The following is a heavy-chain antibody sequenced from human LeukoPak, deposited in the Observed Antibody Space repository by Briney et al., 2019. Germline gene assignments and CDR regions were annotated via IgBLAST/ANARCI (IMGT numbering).Heavy chain of an antibody. CDR2: IYYSGNT. CDR1: GFTFSSYS. D-gene: IGHD4-17*01. CDR3: ARDYGAYGDYGTYYFYFYMDV. V-gene: IGHV4-39*07. Sequence: GSLRLSCAASGFTFSSYSMNWVRQPPGKGLEWIGSIYYSGNTYYNPSLKSRVTISVDTSNNQFSLRLSSVTAADTAVYYYARDYGAYGDYGTYYFYFYMDVWGKGTTVTVSS. J-gene: IGHJ6*03.